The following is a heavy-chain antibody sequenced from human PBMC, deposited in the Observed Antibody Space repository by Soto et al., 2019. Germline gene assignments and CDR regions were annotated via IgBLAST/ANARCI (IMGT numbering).Heavy chain of an antibody. V-gene: IGHV4-34*01. Sequence: SETLSLTCAVYGGSFSGYYWSWIRQPPEKGLEWIGEINHSGSTNYNPSLKSRVTISVDTSKNQFSLKLSSVAAADTAVYYCASSAPYDFWSGYYSRDFQHWGQGTLVTVSS. CDR2: INHSGST. CDR1: GGSFSGYY. D-gene: IGHD3-3*01. J-gene: IGHJ1*01. CDR3: ASSAPYDFWSGYYSRDFQH.